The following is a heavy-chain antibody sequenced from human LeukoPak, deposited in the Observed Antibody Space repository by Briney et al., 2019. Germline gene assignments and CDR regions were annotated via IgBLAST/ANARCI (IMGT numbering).Heavy chain of an antibody. J-gene: IGHJ4*02. Sequence: ASVKVSCKASGYTFTSYGISWVRQAPGQGPEWMGWISAYNGNTNYAQKLQGRVTMTTDTSTSTAYMELRSLRSDDTAVYYCARAPYDFWSGYYHYWGQGTLVTVSS. CDR1: GYTFTSYG. CDR2: ISAYNGNT. D-gene: IGHD3-3*01. CDR3: ARAPYDFWSGYYHY. V-gene: IGHV1-18*01.